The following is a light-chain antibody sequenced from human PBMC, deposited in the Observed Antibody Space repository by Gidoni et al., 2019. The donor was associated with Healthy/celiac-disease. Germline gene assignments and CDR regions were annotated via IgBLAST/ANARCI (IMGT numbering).Light chain of an antibody. CDR3: QAWDSSTGV. CDR1: KLGDKY. Sequence: SYELTPPPSVSVSPGQTASITCSGDKLGDKYACWYQQKPGQSPVLVIYQDSKRPSGIPERFSGSNSGNTATLTISGTQAMEEADYYCQAWDSSTGVFGTGTKVTVL. V-gene: IGLV3-1*01. J-gene: IGLJ1*01. CDR2: QDS.